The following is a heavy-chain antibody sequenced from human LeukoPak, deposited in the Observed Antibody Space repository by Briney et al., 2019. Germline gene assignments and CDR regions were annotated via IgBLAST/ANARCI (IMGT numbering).Heavy chain of an antibody. V-gene: IGHV4-38-2*02. CDR3: ASKSLRLGELEAFDI. CDR1: GYSISSGYY. J-gene: IGHJ3*02. D-gene: IGHD3-16*01. Sequence: SETLSLTCTVSGYSISSGYYWGWIRQPPGKGLEWIGSIYHSGSTYYNPSLKSRVTISVDRSKNQFSLKLSSVTAADTAVYYCASKSLRLGELEAFDIWGQGTMVTVSS. CDR2: IYHSGST.